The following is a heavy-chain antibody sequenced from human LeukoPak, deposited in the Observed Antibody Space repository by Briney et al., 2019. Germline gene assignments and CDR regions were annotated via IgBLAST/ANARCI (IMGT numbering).Heavy chain of an antibody. V-gene: IGHV3-7*03. CDR2: VNRDGSET. J-gene: IGHJ6*02. Sequence: GGSLRLSCAASGFALSSHWMTWVRQVPGRGPEWVANVNRDGSETYYLASVKGRFTISKDNAKNSLYLQMNSLRAEDTALYHCARNNGMGVWGQGTTVIVSS. CDR3: ARNNGMGV. CDR1: GFALSSHW.